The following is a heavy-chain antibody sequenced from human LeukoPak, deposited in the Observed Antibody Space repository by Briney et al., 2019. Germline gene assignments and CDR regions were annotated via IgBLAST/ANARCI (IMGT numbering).Heavy chain of an antibody. V-gene: IGHV4-34*01. CDR1: VGSFSGYY. CDR2: INQSGST. Sequence: PSETLSLTCAVYVGSFSGYYWSWIRQSPGKGLEWIGEINQSGSTNYNPSLKSRVTISVDTSKNQFSLKLSSVSAADTAVYFCARSSSYKYGLYYYYYMDVWDKGTTVTVSS. D-gene: IGHD5-18*01. J-gene: IGHJ6*03. CDR3: ARSSSYKYGLYYYYYMDV.